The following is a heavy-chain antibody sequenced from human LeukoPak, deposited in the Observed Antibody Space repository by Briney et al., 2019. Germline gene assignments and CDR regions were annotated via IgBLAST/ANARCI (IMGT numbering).Heavy chain of an antibody. CDR1: GFTFRSYI. CDR3: ASGGVAEGADY. CDR2: ISSSSSYI. V-gene: IGHV3-21*01. Sequence: GGSLRLSCAASGFTFRSYIMNWVRQAPGKGLEWVSSISSSSSYIHYADSVKGRSAISRDNAKNSLYLQMHSLRAEDTAVYYCASGGVAEGADYWGQGTLVTVSS. D-gene: IGHD2-15*01. J-gene: IGHJ4*02.